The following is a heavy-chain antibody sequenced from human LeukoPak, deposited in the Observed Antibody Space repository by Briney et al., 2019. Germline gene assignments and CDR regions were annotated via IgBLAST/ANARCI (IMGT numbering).Heavy chain of an antibody. J-gene: IGHJ3*02. CDR1: GFTFSTYW. V-gene: IGHV3-74*01. Sequence: GGSLRLSCAASGFTFSTYWMHWVRQAPGKGLVWVSRINTDGSSTNYADSVKGRFTISRDNAKNTLYLQMNSLSAEDTAMYYCTFCSYGEHVGVDALDMWGQGTMVTVSS. CDR2: INTDGSST. CDR3: TFCSYGEHVGVDALDM. D-gene: IGHD1/OR15-1a*01.